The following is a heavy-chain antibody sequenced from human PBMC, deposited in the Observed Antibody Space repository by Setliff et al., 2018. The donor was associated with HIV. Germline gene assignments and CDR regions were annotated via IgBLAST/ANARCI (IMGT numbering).Heavy chain of an antibody. CDR1: GGSFSGYC. CDR3: ARVSCSSWYSIPRYYYSMDV. CDR2: IQHSGRI. D-gene: IGHD6-13*01. J-gene: IGHJ6*03. V-gene: IGHV4-34*01. Sequence: SETLSLTCAVYGGSFSGYCWSWIRQPPGKGLEWIGEIQHSGRINYNPSLRSRATTSVDTSKNQFSLRLRSVTAADTAVYYCARVSCSSWYSIPRYYYSMDVWGNGTTVTVSS.